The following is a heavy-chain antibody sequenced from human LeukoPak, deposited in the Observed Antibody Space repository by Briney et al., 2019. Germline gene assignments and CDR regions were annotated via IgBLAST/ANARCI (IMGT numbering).Heavy chain of an antibody. CDR1: GGSISSYY. D-gene: IGHD4-17*01. CDR2: IYYSGST. V-gene: IGHV4-59*08. J-gene: IGHJ5*02. CDR3: ARHWDYGERIDP. Sequence: PSETLSLTCTVSGGSISSYYWSWIRQPPGKGLEWIGYIYYSGSTNYNPSLKSRVTISVDTSKNQFSLKLSSVTAADTAVYYCARHWDYGERIDPWGQGTLVTVSS.